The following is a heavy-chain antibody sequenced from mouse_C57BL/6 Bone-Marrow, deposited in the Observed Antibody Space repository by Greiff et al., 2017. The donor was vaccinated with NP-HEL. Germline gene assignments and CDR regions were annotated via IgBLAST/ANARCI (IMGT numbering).Heavy chain of an antibody. J-gene: IGHJ3*01. CDR3: ARNEILRYFAWFAY. Sequence: VQRVESGPGLVAPSQSLSITCTVSGFSLTSSAISWVRQPPGTGLEWLGVIWNGGGTNYNSALKSRLSISKDNYKSQVFLKMNSLQTDDTARYYCARNEILRYFAWFAYWGQGTLVTVSA. V-gene: IGHV2-9-1*01. CDR2: IWNGGGT. CDR1: GFSLTSSA. D-gene: IGHD1-1*01.